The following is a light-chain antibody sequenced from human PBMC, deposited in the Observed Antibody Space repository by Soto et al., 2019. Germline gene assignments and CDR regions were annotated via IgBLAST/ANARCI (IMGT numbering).Light chain of an antibody. Sequence: EIVLTQSPGTLSLSPGERATLSCRASQSVTSNSLAWYQQKPGQAPGLLIYGASSRATGIPDRFRGSRSGTDFTLTISRLEPEDFAVYYCQQYNKWPPITFGQGTRLEIK. J-gene: IGKJ5*01. V-gene: IGKV3-20*01. CDR3: QQYNKWPPIT. CDR1: QSVTSNS. CDR2: GAS.